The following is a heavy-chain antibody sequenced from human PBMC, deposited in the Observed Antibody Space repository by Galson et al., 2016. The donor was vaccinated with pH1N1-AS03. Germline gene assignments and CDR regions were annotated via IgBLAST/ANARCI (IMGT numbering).Heavy chain of an antibody. Sequence: SLRLSCAASGFTVSTNYMTWVRQAPGKGLEWISVIYAGGGTHYADSVKGRFTISNDNYKNTVYLQTNSLRAEDTAVYYCARDTDHYGMDVWGQGTTVTVSS. CDR3: ARDTDHYGMDV. CDR1: GFTVSTNY. CDR2: IYAGGGT. V-gene: IGHV3-53*01. J-gene: IGHJ6*02.